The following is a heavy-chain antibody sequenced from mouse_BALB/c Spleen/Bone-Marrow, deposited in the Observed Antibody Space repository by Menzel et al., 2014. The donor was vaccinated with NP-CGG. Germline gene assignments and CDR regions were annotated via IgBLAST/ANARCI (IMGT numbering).Heavy chain of an antibody. CDR2: ILPGSGDT. D-gene: IGHD1-1*01. V-gene: IGHV1-9*01. CDR3: ARNYDSEYCYIMDY. Sequence: VKLQESGAELMKPGASVKISCKATGYTFSSYWIEWVKQRPGHGLEWIGEILPGSGDTNYNEKFMDKATFTADTSSNTAYMHLTSLTSEDSAVYYCARNYDSEYCYIMDYWGHGTSVTVSS. CDR1: GYTFSSYW. J-gene: IGHJ4*01.